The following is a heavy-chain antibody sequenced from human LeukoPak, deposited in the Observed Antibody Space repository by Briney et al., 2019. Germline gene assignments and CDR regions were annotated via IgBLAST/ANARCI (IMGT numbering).Heavy chain of an antibody. CDR3: ARDIYYYDSSGVDY. Sequence: ASVKVSCKASGYTFTGYYMHWVRQAPGQGLEWMGWINPNSGGTNYAQKFQGRVTMTRDTSISPAYMELSRLRSDDTAVYYCARDIYYYDSSGVDYWGQGTLVTVSS. J-gene: IGHJ4*02. CDR2: INPNSGGT. D-gene: IGHD3-22*01. CDR1: GYTFTGYY. V-gene: IGHV1-2*02.